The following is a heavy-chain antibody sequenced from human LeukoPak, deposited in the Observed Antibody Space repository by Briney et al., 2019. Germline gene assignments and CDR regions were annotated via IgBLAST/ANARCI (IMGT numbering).Heavy chain of an antibody. CDR3: ARGSYGDYARFDY. Sequence: GGSLRLSCAASGFTFSSYAMHWVRQAPGKGLEWVAVISYDGSNKYYADSVKGRFTISRDNPKNTLYLQMNSLRAEDTAVYYCARGSYGDYARFDYWGQGTLVTVSS. CDR2: ISYDGSNK. J-gene: IGHJ4*02. D-gene: IGHD4-17*01. V-gene: IGHV3-30*04. CDR1: GFTFSSYA.